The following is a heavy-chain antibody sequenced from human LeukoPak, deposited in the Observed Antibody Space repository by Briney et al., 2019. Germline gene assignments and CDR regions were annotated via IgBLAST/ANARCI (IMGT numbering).Heavy chain of an antibody. V-gene: IGHV1-8*01. CDR2: MSPNSGNT. D-gene: IGHD3-22*01. Sequence: WASVKVSCKASGYTFTSYEINWVRQATGQGLEWMGWMSPNSGNTGYAQKFQGRVTMTRDTSISTAYMELGSLTSEDTAVYYCARNQRAIYDSSGYWSNWFDPWGQGTLVTVSS. CDR1: GYTFTSYE. CDR3: ARNQRAIYDSSGYWSNWFDP. J-gene: IGHJ5*02.